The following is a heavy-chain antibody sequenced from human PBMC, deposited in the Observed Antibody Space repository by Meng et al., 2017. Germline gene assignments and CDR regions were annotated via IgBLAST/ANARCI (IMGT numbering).Heavy chain of an antibody. CDR3: ASWHQVDGDSSCDI. Sequence: SETLSLTCTVSGGSISSSSYYWGWIRQPPGKGLEWIGSIYYSGSTYYNPSLKSRVTISVDTSKNQFSLKLSSVTAADTAVYYCASWHQVDGDSSCDIWGQGTMVTVSS. D-gene: IGHD6-13*01. V-gene: IGHV4-39*07. CDR1: GGSISSSSYY. CDR2: IYYSGST. J-gene: IGHJ3*02.